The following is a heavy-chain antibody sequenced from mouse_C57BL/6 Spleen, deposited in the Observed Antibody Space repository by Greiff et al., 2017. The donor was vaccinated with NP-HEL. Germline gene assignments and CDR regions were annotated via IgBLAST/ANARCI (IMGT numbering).Heavy chain of an antibody. CDR2: SYPGSGSI. Sequence: VQLQQSGAELVKPGASVKLSCKASGYTFTEYTIHWVKQRSGQGREWIGWSYPGSGSIKYNEKFKDKVTLTADKAPSTVYSELSRLTSEDSAVYFCARHEESTRYYFDYWGQGTTRTVSS. CDR3: ARHEESTRYYFDY. CDR1: GYTFTEYT. V-gene: IGHV1-62-2*01. D-gene: IGHD5-1*01. J-gene: IGHJ2*01.